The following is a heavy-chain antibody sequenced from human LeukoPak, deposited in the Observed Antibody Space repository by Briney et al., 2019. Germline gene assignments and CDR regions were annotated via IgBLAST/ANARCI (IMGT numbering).Heavy chain of an antibody. CDR1: GFTFSDY. CDR3: ARDLSANYFDISGYYRIDYYDY. CDR2: MSYNGTTI. Sequence: GGSLRLSCAASGFTFSDYMTWIRQAPGKGLEWLSYMSYNGTTISYADSVKGRFTISRDNAKNSLYLQMNSLRAEDTAVYYCARDLSANYFDISGYYRIDYYDYWGQGTLVTVSS. V-gene: IGHV3-11*01. D-gene: IGHD3-22*01. J-gene: IGHJ4*02.